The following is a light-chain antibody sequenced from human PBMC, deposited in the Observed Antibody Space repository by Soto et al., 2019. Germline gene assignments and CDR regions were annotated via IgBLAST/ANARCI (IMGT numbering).Light chain of an antibody. CDR3: QQYNSYPYT. J-gene: IGKJ4*01. Sequence: DIQMTQSPSTLSASVGDRVTITCRASQSISSWLAWYQQKPGKAPKLLIYDASSLESRVPSRFSGSGSGTEFTLTISSLQPDDFATYYCQQYNSYPYTFGEGTKVEIK. V-gene: IGKV1-5*01. CDR2: DAS. CDR1: QSISSW.